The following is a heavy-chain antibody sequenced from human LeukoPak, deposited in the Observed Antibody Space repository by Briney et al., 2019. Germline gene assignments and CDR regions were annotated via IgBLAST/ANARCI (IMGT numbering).Heavy chain of an antibody. CDR1: GGSISSSSYY. D-gene: IGHD3-10*01. CDR2: IYTSGST. J-gene: IGHJ4*02. V-gene: IGHV4-61*02. CDR3: ARAPFGETFDY. Sequence: SETLSLTCTVSGGSISSSSYYWSWIRQPAGKGLEWIGRIYTSGSTNYNPSLKSRVTMSVDTSKNQFSLKLSSVTAADTAVYYCARAPFGETFDYWGQGTLVTVSS.